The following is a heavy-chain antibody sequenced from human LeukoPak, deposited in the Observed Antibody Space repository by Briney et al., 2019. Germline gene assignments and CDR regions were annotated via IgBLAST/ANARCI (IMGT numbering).Heavy chain of an antibody. V-gene: IGHV3-21*01. CDR3: ARGNWNYGGYFDY. D-gene: IGHD1-7*01. CDR2: ISSSSIYI. CDR1: GFTFSSFS. Sequence: GGSLRLSCTASGFTFSSFSMNWVRQAPGKELEWVSSISSSSIYIYYADSVKGRFTISRDNTKNSLYLQMNSLRAEDTAVYYCARGNWNYGGYFDYWGQGTLVTASS. J-gene: IGHJ4*02.